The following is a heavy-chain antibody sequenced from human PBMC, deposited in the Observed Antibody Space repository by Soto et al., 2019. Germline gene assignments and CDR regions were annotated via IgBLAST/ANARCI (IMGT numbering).Heavy chain of an antibody. CDR2: ISAYNGNT. CDR3: ARDHPPSSIRSSTSWHISYNWFDL. Sequence: ASVKVSCKASGYTFTSYGISWVRQAPGQGLEWMGWISAYNGNTNYAQKLQGRVTMTTDTSTSTAYMELRSLRSDDTAVYYCARDHPPSSIRSSTSWHISYNWFDLWGQGTLVTVSS. V-gene: IGHV1-18*01. D-gene: IGHD2-2*01. J-gene: IGHJ5*02. CDR1: GYTFTSYG.